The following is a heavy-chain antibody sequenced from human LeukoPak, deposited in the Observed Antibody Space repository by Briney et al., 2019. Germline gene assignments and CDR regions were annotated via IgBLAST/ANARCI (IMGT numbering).Heavy chain of an antibody. J-gene: IGHJ4*02. Sequence: PSETLSLTCTVSGGSISSYYWSWIRQPAGKGLEWIGRIYTSGSTNYNPSLKSRVTMSVDTSKNQFSLKLSSVTAADTAVYYCARQGGERFVVVPAAMSVVDYWGQGTLVTVSS. D-gene: IGHD2-2*01. CDR2: IYTSGST. CDR1: GGSISSYY. V-gene: IGHV4-4*07. CDR3: ARQGGERFVVVPAAMSVVDY.